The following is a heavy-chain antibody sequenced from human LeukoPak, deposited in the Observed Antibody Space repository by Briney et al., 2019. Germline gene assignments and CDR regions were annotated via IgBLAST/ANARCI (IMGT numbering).Heavy chain of an antibody. V-gene: IGHV3-64*01. D-gene: IGHD6-6*01. CDR2: ISTNGGST. CDR3: AREQAARDCGFDY. Sequence: GGSLRLSCAASGFTFSSYPMHGVRQAPGKGLEYVSGISTNGGSTYYANSVKGRFTLSRDNSKNTLYLHMGSLRAEDMAVYYCAREQAARDCGFDYWGQGTLVTVSS. CDR1: GFTFSSYP. J-gene: IGHJ4*02.